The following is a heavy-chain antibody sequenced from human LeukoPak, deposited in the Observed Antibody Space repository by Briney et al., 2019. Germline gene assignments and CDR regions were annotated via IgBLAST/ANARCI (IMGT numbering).Heavy chain of an antibody. Sequence: SVTVSCTASGGTFSSYAINWVRQAPGQGFEWMGGITPMFGTAKYAQKFQGRVTITADESTSTAYMELSSLRSEDTAVYYCARDSSEFRSLIFHWGQGTLVTVSS. J-gene: IGHJ1*01. CDR1: GGTFSSYA. V-gene: IGHV1-69*01. CDR2: ITPMFGTA. CDR3: ARDSSEFRSLIFH. D-gene: IGHD3-9*01.